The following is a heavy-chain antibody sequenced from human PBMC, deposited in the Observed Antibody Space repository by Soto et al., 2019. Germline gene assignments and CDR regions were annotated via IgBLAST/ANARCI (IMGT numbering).Heavy chain of an antibody. CDR1: GYTFTSYG. D-gene: IGHD3-16*02. CDR2: ISAYNGNT. J-gene: IGHJ3*02. CDR3: ARGRFYDYIWGSYRHDAFDI. V-gene: IGHV1-18*01. Sequence: ASVKVSCKASGYTFTSYGISWVRQAPGQGLEWMGWISAYNGNTNYAQKLQGRVTMTTDTSTSTAYMELRSLRSDDTAVYYCARGRFYDYIWGSYRHDAFDIWGQGTMVTVSS.